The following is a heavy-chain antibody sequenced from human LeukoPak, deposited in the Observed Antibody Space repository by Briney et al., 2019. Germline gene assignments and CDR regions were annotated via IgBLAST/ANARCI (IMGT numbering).Heavy chain of an antibody. CDR2: IYYSGST. CDR1: GGSISSYY. J-gene: IGHJ4*02. D-gene: IGHD2-2*01. V-gene: IGHV4-59*01. Sequence: PSETLSLTCTVSGGSISSYYWSWIRQPPGKGLEWIGYIYYSGSTNYNPSLKSRVTISVNTSKNQFPLNLSSLPAADPAVYYFAKTLFKCRLYYFYYWGQGTLVTVSS. CDR3: AKTLFKCRLYYFYY.